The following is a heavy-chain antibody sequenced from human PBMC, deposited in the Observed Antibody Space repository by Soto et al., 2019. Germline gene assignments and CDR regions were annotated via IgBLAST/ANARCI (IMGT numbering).Heavy chain of an antibody. D-gene: IGHD3-22*01. CDR3: AREAAGSSGYYYGPCFDH. J-gene: IGHJ4*02. CDR2: IIPIFGTA. CDR1: GGTFSSYA. V-gene: IGHV1-69*06. Sequence: SVKVSCKASGGTFSSYAISWVRQAPGQGLGCMGGIIPIFGTANNGHKFQGRVTITADKSTSTAYMALSSLRSEDTAVYYWAREAAGSSGYYYGPCFDHWGQGTLVTVSS.